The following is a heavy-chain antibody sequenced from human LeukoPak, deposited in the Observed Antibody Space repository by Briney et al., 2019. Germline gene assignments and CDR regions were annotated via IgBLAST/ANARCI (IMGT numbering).Heavy chain of an antibody. CDR3: ARDREAKIFNYYYYYMDV. D-gene: IGHD5-12*01. J-gene: IGHJ6*03. V-gene: IGHV4-4*07. CDR2: IYTSGST. Sequence: SETLSLTCAVAGGSISSYYWSWIRQPAGKGLEWIGRIYTSGSTNYNPSLKSRVTMSVDTSKNQFSLKLSSVTAADTAVYYCARDREAKIFNYYYYYMDVWGKGTTVTISS. CDR1: GGSISSYY.